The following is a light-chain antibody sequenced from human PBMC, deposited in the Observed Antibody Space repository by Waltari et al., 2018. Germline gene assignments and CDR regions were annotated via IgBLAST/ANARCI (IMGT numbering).Light chain of an antibody. CDR2: EDI. Sequence: SYELTQPPSVSVSPGQTARITCSGDALSKKYAYWYQQKSGQAPVLVIYEDIKRPTGIPVRFSGSSSGTTATLTISRAHVDDEADYYCYSTDCIGHDRVFGGGTKLTIL. CDR3: YSTDCIGHDRV. CDR1: ALSKKY. J-gene: IGLJ3*02. V-gene: IGLV3-10*01.